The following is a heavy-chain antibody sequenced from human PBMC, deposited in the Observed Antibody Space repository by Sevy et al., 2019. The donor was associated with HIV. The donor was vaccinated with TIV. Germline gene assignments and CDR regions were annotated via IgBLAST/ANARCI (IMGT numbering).Heavy chain of an antibody. CDR1: GFSFSKYW. CDR3: ARDCNSATCLWGLDV. D-gene: IGHD1-26*01. CDR2: IKRDGSEK. J-gene: IGHJ6*02. Sequence: GGSLRLSCAASGFSFSKYWMTWVRQAPGKGLEWVANIKRDGSEKYYVASVKGRFTISRDNAKKSLYLQMNSLTVDDTAVYYCARDCNSATCLWGLDVWGQGTTVTVSS. V-gene: IGHV3-7*03.